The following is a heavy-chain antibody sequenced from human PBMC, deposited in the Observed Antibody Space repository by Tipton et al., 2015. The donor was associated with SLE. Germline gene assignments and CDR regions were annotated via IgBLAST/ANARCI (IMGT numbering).Heavy chain of an antibody. V-gene: IGHV4-34*01. CDR1: GFTFSSYW. J-gene: IGHJ5*02. CDR2: INHSGST. CDR3: ARERIEEYGGKENWIDP. Sequence: TLSLTCAASGFTFSSYWMSWVRQSPGKGLEWIGEINHSGSTNYNPSLKSRVTISVDRSNNQFSLNLSSVTAADTAVYYCARERIEEYGGKENWIDPWGQGTLVTVSS. D-gene: IGHD4/OR15-4a*01.